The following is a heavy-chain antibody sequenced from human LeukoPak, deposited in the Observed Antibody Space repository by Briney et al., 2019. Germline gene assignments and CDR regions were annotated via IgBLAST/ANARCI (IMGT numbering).Heavy chain of an antibody. CDR3: ARGTDIVVVTATLFDN. CDR2: INSDGSST. V-gene: IGHV3-74*01. J-gene: IGHJ4*02. Sequence: GGSLRLSCAVSGFTFSSYWMHWVRQAPGKGLVWVSRINSDGSSTSYADSVKGRFTISRDNAKNTLYLQMNSLRAEDTAVYYCARGTDIVVVTATLFDNWGQGTLVTVSS. D-gene: IGHD2-21*02. CDR1: GFTFSSYW.